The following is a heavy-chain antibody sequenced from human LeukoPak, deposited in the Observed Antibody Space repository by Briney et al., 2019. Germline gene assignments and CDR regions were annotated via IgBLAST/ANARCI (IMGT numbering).Heavy chain of an antibody. CDR2: IKEGGSEE. CDR1: GFSFTNYW. Sequence: GGSLRLSCAASGFSFTNYWMSWVRQAPGKGLEWVANIKEGGSEEYYVDSVKGRFTISRDNAQNSLYLQMNSLRVDDTAVYYCARTQVGIGDYWGQGTLVTVSP. D-gene: IGHD1-26*01. CDR3: ARTQVGIGDY. J-gene: IGHJ4*02. V-gene: IGHV3-7*01.